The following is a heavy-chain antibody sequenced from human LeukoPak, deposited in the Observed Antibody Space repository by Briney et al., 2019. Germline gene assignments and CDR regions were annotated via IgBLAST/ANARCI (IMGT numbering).Heavy chain of an antibody. Sequence: GGSLRLSCVASGFIFSNYWMHWVRQAPGKGLVWVARINPDGSYTSHADSVQGRFTISRDNAKNTLYLQMNSLRAEDTAVYYCANDLTGASDYWGQGTLVTVSS. CDR1: GFIFSNYW. CDR3: ANDLTGASDY. CDR2: INPDGSYT. D-gene: IGHD7-27*01. V-gene: IGHV3-74*01. J-gene: IGHJ4*02.